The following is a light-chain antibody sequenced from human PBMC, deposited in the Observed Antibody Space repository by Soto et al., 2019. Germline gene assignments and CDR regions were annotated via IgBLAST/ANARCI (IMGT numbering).Light chain of an antibody. Sequence: QSVLTQPASVSGSPGQSITISCTGTSSDIGAYNHVSWYQHHPGKAPKLIIYDVSNRPSGVSNRFSGSKSGNTASLTISGLLAEDEADYFCTSSTSDSLYVFGSGTKLTVL. CDR2: DVS. V-gene: IGLV2-14*01. J-gene: IGLJ1*01. CDR1: SSDIGAYNH. CDR3: TSSTSDSLYV.